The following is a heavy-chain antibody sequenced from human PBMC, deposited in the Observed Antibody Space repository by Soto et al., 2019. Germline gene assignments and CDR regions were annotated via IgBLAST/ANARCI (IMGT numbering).Heavy chain of an antibody. J-gene: IGHJ4*02. V-gene: IGHV1-3*01. CDR2: INAGNGNT. CDR1: GYTFTSYA. D-gene: IGHD6-19*01. CDR3: ARRLLSGYSSGWYNYFDY. Sequence: SVKVSCKASGYTFTSYAMHWVRQAPGQRLEWMGWINAGNGNTKYSQKFQGRVTITRDTSASTAYMELSSLRSEDTAVYYCARRLLSGYSSGWYNYFDYWGQGTLVTVSS.